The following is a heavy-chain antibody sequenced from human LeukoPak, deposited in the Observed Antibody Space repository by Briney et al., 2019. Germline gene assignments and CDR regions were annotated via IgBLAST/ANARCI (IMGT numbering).Heavy chain of an antibody. D-gene: IGHD2-15*01. CDR3: AKGRYCSGGSCFLAMVHTNDY. V-gene: IGHV3-23*01. CDR1: GFTFSSYA. CDR2: ISGSGGST. Sequence: GGSLRLSCAASGFTFSSYAMSWVRHAPGKGLELVSAISGSGGSTYYADSVKGRFTISRDNSKNTLYLQMNSLRAEDTAVYYCAKGRYCSGGSCFLAMVHTNDYWGQGTLVTVSS. J-gene: IGHJ4*02.